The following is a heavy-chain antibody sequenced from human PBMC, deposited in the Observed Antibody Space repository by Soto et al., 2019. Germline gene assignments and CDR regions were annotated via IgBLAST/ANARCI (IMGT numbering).Heavy chain of an antibody. CDR3: ARGSITMVRGVSLGRLYYYYGMDV. Sequence: SETLSLTCTVSGGSISSGGYYWSWIRQHPGKGLEWIGYIYYSGSTYYNPSLKSRVTVSVDTSKNQFSLKLSSVTAADTAVYYCARGSITMVRGVSLGRLYYYYGMDVWGQGTTVTVSS. CDR1: GGSISSGGYY. J-gene: IGHJ6*02. D-gene: IGHD3-10*01. V-gene: IGHV4-31*03. CDR2: IYYSGST.